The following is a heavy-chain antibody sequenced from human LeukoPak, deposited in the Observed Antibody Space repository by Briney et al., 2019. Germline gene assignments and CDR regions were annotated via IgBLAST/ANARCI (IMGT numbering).Heavy chain of an antibody. V-gene: IGHV1-46*01. D-gene: IGHD5-18*01. Sequence: ASVKVSCKASGYTFSSYYMHWVRQAPGQALEWMGIINPSGGSTSYAQKFQGRVTMTTDTSTSTVYMELSSLRSEDTAVYYCARDRLLDTAMVSLIDYWGQGTLVTVSS. J-gene: IGHJ4*02. CDR2: INPSGGST. CDR3: ARDRLLDTAMVSLIDY. CDR1: GYTFSSYY.